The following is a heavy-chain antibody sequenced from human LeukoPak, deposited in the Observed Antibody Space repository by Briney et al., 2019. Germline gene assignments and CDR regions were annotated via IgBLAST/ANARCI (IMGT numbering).Heavy chain of an antibody. V-gene: IGHV1-24*01. CDR3: ATYLLAAAGDADY. CDR2: FDPEDGET. Sequence: ASVKVSCKVSGYTLTELSMHWVRQAPGKGLEGRGGFDPEDGETIYAQKFQGRVTMTEDTSTDTAYMELSSLRSEDTAVYYCATYLLAAAGDADYWGQGTLVTVSS. J-gene: IGHJ4*02. CDR1: GYTLTELS. D-gene: IGHD6-13*01.